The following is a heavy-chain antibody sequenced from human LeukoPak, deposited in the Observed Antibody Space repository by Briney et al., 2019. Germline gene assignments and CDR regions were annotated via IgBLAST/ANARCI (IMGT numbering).Heavy chain of an antibody. CDR3: ARRGYYYDSSGYYLGGFDY. CDR2: ISSSSSYI. J-gene: IGHJ4*02. D-gene: IGHD3-22*01. V-gene: IGHV3-21*01. CDR1: GFTFSSYS. Sequence: PGGSLRLSCAASGFTFSSYSMNWVRQAPGKGLEWVSSISSSSSYIYYADSVKGRFTISRDNAKNSLYLQMNSLRAEDTAVYYCARRGYYYDSSGYYLGGFDYWGQGTLVTVSS.